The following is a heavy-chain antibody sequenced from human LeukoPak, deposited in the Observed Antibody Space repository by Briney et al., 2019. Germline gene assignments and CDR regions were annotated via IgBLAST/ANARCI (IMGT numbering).Heavy chain of an antibody. J-gene: IGHJ4*02. CDR3: ARGPDIVVVPATYDY. Sequence: ASVKVSCKASGYTFTSYGISWVRQAPRQGLEWMGWISAYNGNTNYAQKLQGRVTMTTDTSTSTAYMELRSLRSDDTAVYYCARGPDIVVVPATYDYWGQGTLVTVSS. CDR1: GYTFTSYG. D-gene: IGHD2-2*01. CDR2: ISAYNGNT. V-gene: IGHV1-18*01.